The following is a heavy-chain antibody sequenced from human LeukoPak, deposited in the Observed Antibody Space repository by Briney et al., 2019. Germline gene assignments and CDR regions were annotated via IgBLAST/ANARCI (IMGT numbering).Heavy chain of an antibody. J-gene: IGHJ6*02. D-gene: IGHD3-10*01. CDR2: INSDGSST. V-gene: IGHV3-74*01. CDR1: GFTFSSYW. Sequence: PGGSLRLSCAASGFTFSSYWMHWVRHAPGKELVWVSRINSDGSSTSYADSVKGRFTISRDSAKNTLYLQMNSLRAEDTAVYYCARVFYGSGSYPHYYYGMDVWGQGTTVTVSS. CDR3: ARVFYGSGSYPHYYYGMDV.